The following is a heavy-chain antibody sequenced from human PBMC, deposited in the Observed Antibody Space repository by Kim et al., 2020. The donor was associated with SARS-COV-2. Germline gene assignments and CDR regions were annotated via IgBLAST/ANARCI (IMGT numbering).Heavy chain of an antibody. D-gene: IGHD3-10*01. CDR3: AKDCYVSGTYYIHSYYYGMDV. J-gene: IGHJ6*02. V-gene: IGHV3-30*18. CDR1: GFTFSNYG. CDR2: ISYDGSNQ. Sequence: GGSLRLSCAASGFTFSNYGIHWVRQAPGKGLEWVAVISYDGSNQYYADSVKGRFTISRDNSKNTLSLQMNSLRAEDTALYYCAKDCYVSGTYYIHSYYYGMDVWGPETTVTVSS.